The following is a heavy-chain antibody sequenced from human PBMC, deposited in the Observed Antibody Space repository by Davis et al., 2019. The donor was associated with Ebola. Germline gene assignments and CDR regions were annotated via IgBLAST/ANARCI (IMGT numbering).Heavy chain of an antibody. J-gene: IGHJ5*02. Sequence: GESLKISCAASGFTFSSYAMSWVRQAPGKGLEWVSAISGSGGSTYYADSVKGRFTISRDNSKNTLYLQMNSLRAEDTAVYYCASYSRIFDPWGQGTLVTVSS. CDR1: GFTFSSYA. CDR2: ISGSGGST. V-gene: IGHV3-23*01. D-gene: IGHD6-13*01. CDR3: ASYSRIFDP.